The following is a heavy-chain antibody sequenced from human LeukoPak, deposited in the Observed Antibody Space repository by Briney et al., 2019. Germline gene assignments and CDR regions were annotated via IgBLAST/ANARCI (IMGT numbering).Heavy chain of an antibody. CDR1: GFTFSSYS. CDR2: ISNSGSTK. Sequence: GGSLRLSCAASGFTFSSYSMNWVRQAPGKGLEWISYISNSGSTKYYADSVKGRFTISRDNAKNSVFLQMNSLRAEDTAVYYCAAVIDYWGQGTLVTVSS. V-gene: IGHV3-48*04. J-gene: IGHJ4*02. CDR3: AAVIDY.